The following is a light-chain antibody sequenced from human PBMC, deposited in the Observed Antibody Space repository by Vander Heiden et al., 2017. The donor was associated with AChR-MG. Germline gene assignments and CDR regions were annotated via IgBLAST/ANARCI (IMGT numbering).Light chain of an antibody. CDR1: QSLLYNRRNKNL. J-gene: IGKJ4*01. Sequence: DIVMTQSPDSLAVSLGERATINRKSRQSLLYNRRNKNLVAWYQQKAGQPPKLLIYCASNRDSGGPDRFSGSGSEKDFTLTISSIQAEDAAVYYCQQYYSNFLSFGGGTKVEIK. V-gene: IGKV4-1*01. CDR2: CAS. CDR3: QQYYSNFLS.